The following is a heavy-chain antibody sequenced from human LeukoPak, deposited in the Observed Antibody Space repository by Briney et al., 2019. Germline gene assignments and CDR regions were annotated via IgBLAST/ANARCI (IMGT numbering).Heavy chain of an antibody. CDR3: AKGSSSGGRGYYFDY. V-gene: IGHV3-23*01. Sequence: PGGSLRLSCAASEFTFSSYAMSWVRQAPGKGLAWVSAISGSGGSTYYADSVKGRFTISRDNSKNTLYLQMNSLRAEDTAVYYCAKGSSSGGRGYYFDYWGQGTLVTVSS. J-gene: IGHJ4*02. CDR2: ISGSGGST. CDR1: EFTFSSYA. D-gene: IGHD6-19*01.